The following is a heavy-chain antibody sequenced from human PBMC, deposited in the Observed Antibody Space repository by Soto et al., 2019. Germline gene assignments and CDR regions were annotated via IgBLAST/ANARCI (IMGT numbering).Heavy chain of an antibody. J-gene: IGHJ5*02. CDR2: IYYSGST. V-gene: IGHV4-59*01. CDR1: GGSISSYY. CDR3: ARVQDGYSGYDPQNNWIDP. Sequence: SETLSLTCTVSGGSISSYYWSWTRQPPGKGLEWIGYIYYSGSTNYNPSLKSRVTISVDTSKNQFSLKLSSVTAADTAVYYCARVQDGYSGYDPQNNWIDPWGQGTLVTFSS. D-gene: IGHD5-12*01.